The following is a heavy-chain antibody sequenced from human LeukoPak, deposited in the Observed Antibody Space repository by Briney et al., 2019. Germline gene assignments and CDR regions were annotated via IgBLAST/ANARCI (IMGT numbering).Heavy chain of an antibody. CDR3: ARAFADRIDILTHSDY. D-gene: IGHD3-9*01. J-gene: IGHJ4*02. CDR2: VWYDGSNK. Sequence: PGGSLRVSCAASGFTFSSYGMHWVRQPPGKGLERAAVVWYDGSNKYYAESVKGRFTISRDNSKNTMYLQMNSLRAEDTAVYYCARAFADRIDILTHSDYWGQGTLVTVSS. CDR1: GFTFSSYG. V-gene: IGHV3-33*01.